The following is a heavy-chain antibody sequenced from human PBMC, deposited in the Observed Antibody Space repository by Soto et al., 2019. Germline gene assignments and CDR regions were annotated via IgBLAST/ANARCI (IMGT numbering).Heavy chain of an antibody. CDR1: GGTFSSYA. D-gene: IGHD5-18*01. Sequence: QVQLVQSGAEVKKPGSSVKVSCKASGGTFSSYAISWVRQAPGQGLEWMGGIIPIFGTANYAQKFQGRVTITADESTSTAYMELSSLRSEDTAVYYCARDFLYSYGPLIGYYYYGMDVWDQGTTVTVSS. V-gene: IGHV1-69*01. CDR3: ARDFLYSYGPLIGYYYYGMDV. CDR2: IIPIFGTA. J-gene: IGHJ6*02.